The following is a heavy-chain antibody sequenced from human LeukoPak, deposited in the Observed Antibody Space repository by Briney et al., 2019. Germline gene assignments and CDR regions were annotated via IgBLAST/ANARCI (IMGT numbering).Heavy chain of an antibody. CDR3: AKSRVVAATNRPLDY. Sequence: PGGSLRLSCAASGFTFSSYAMSWVRQAPGKGLESVSSISDRGGGTYYADSVKGRFTISRDNSKNTLYLQMNSLTAEDTAVYYCAKSRVVAATNRPLDYWGQGTLVTVSS. D-gene: IGHD2-15*01. CDR2: ISDRGGGT. J-gene: IGHJ4*02. CDR1: GFTFSSYA. V-gene: IGHV3-23*01.